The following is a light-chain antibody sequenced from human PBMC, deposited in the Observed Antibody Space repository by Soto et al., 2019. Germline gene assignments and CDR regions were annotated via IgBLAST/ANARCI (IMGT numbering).Light chain of an antibody. J-gene: IGKJ3*01. CDR1: QSVSSN. CDR3: QQYNNWPPVT. V-gene: IGKV3-15*01. Sequence: EIVMTQSPATLSVSPGERATLSCRASQSVSSNLAWYQQKPGQAPRRLISGASTRATGIPARFSGSGSGTEFTLTISSLQSEDFAVYYCQQYNNWPPVTFVPGTKVDIK. CDR2: GAS.